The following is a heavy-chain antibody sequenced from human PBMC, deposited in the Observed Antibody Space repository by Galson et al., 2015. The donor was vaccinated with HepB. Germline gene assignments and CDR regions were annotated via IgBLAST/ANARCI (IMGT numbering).Heavy chain of an antibody. D-gene: IGHD4-17*01. J-gene: IGHJ4*02. CDR3: TTEGYGDYGH. CDR2: IRSKFNNYAT. CDR1: GFSFSGSA. Sequence: SLRLSCAASGFSFSGSAMHWVRQASGKGLEWVGRIRSKFNNYATAYAESVRGRFTISRDDSMNTAYLQMNSLKTEDTAVYYCTTEGYGDYGHWGQGTLVTVS. V-gene: IGHV3-73*01.